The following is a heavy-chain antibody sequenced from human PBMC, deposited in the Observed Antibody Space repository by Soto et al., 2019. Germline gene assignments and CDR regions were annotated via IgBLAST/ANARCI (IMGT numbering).Heavy chain of an antibody. J-gene: IGHJ6*02. Sequence: RGASRNICCTGSGYNFSHCSINWGRHMPGKGMEWMGRIDPYDSYTNYSPSFQGHVTISVDTSSSTAYLQWSSLKASDTAMYYCARPPFPVLSKFAMDVWGQGTTVTVSS. D-gene: IGHD4-4*01. CDR3: ARPPFPVLSKFAMDV. CDR2: IDPYDSYT. V-gene: IGHV5-10-1*01. CDR1: GYNFSHCS.